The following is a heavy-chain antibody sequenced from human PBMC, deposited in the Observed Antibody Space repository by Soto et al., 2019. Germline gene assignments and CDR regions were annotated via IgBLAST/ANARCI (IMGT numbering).Heavy chain of an antibody. D-gene: IGHD3-10*01. Sequence: QVHLVQSGAEVRRPGASVRVSCKASGYTFSNYGINWVRQAPGQGLEWLGWISAYNGNTKSAQKCQDKLTMATDTSTSTAYTELRSLRSDDTAVYFCARDGRQFGHNSDTFDFWGQGTMITVSS. CDR3: ARDGRQFGHNSDTFDF. V-gene: IGHV1-18*01. J-gene: IGHJ3*01. CDR2: ISAYNGNT. CDR1: GYTFSNYG.